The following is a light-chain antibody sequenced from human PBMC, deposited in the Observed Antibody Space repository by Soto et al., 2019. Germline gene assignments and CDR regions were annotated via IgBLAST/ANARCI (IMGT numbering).Light chain of an antibody. CDR1: QSVSSTY. V-gene: IGKV3-20*01. CDR3: QQYGRSSLT. J-gene: IGKJ3*01. Sequence: EIVLTHSQGTLSLSPGERATLSFSASQSVSSTYLAWYQQKPGQAPRLLIYGASSRASGIPDRFSGSGSGTDFTLTISRLDPEDFAVYYCQQYGRSSLTFGPGTKVDIK. CDR2: GAS.